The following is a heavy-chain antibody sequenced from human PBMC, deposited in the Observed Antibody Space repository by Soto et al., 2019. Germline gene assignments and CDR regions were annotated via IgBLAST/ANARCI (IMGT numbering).Heavy chain of an antibody. CDR1: GYTFRSYA. Sequence: SSVKLSCKASGYTFRSYAISWVRQAPGQGLEWMGGIIPIFGTANYAQKFQGRVTITADESTSTAYMELSSLRSEDTAVYYCARAEEVITISQAGMDVWGQGTTDTVSS. CDR2: IIPIFGTA. CDR3: ARAEEVITISQAGMDV. V-gene: IGHV1-69*01. J-gene: IGHJ6*02. D-gene: IGHD3-22*01.